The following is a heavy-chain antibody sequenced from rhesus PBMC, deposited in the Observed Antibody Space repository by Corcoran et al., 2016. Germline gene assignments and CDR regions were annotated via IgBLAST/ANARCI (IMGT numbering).Heavy chain of an antibody. V-gene: IGHV3-16*02. Sequence: EVQLVESGGGLVQPGGSLRISCAASGFTFSNYWISWVRQAPGKGLDWVGRIKNKADCGTGAYAESVKGRFTISRDDSKNTLYLQMNSLKTEDTAVYYCTYFDYWGQGVLVTVSS. J-gene: IGHJ4*01. CDR1: GFTFSNYW. CDR2: IKNKADCGTG. CDR3: TYFDY.